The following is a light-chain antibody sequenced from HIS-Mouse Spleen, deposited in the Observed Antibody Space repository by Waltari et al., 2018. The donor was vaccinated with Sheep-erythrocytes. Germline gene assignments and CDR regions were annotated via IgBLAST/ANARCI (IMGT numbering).Light chain of an antibody. CDR2: YVS. Sequence: QSALPQPRPVSGSPGPSVTISCTGTSSDVGGYNYVSCYQQHPGKAPKLMIYYVSKRPSGVPDRFSGSKSGNTASLTISGLQAEDEADYYCCSYAGSYTLVFGGGTKLTVL. CDR3: CSYAGSYTLV. CDR1: SSDVGGYNY. V-gene: IGLV2-11*01. J-gene: IGLJ3*02.